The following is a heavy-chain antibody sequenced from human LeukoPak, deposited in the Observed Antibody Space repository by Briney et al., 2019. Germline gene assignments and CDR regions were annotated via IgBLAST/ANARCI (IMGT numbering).Heavy chain of an antibody. D-gene: IGHD6-19*01. V-gene: IGHV3-23*01. J-gene: IGHJ4*02. CDR1: GFTFSSYA. CDR3: AKEKGYSSGWDFDY. Sequence: GGSLRLSCVGSGFTFSSYAMSWVRQAPGKGLEWVSAISGSGGSTYYADSVKGRFTISRDNSKNTLYLQMNSLRAEDTAVYYCAKEKGYSSGWDFDYWGQGTLVTVSS. CDR2: ISGSGGST.